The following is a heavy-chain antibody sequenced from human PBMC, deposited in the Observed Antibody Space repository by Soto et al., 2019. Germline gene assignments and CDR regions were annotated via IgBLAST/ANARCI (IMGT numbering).Heavy chain of an antibody. CDR2: ISSSSTYI. D-gene: IGHD3-22*01. CDR1: GFTFSSYA. V-gene: IGHV3-21*01. Sequence: EVQLLESGGGLVQPGGSLRLSCAASGFTFSSYAMSWVRQAPGKGLEWVSAISSSSTYIYYADSVKGRFTISRDDANNSLYLQMNSLRVEDTAVYYCARGGDSSGSWPRYWGQGTLVTVSS. CDR3: ARGGDSSGSWPRY. J-gene: IGHJ4*02.